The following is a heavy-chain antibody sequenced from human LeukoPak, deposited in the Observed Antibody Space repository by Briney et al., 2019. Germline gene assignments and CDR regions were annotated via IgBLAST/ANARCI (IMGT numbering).Heavy chain of an antibody. Sequence: GGSLRLSCAASGFTFIDYDMHWVRQVIGKGLEWVSAIGIRGDTHYSGSVKGRFTISRENAESSLYLQMNSLRAEDTAVYYRAKDTSGYSYGFDAFDIWGQGTMVTVSS. CDR2: IGIRGDT. V-gene: IGHV3-13*01. D-gene: IGHD5-18*01. CDR1: GFTFIDYD. CDR3: AKDTSGYSYGFDAFDI. J-gene: IGHJ3*02.